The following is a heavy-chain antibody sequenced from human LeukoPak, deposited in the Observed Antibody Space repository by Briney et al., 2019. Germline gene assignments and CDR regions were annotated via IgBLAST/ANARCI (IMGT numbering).Heavy chain of an antibody. CDR3: VRHDGRGGATMGSLDS. D-gene: IGHD5-12*01. CDR1: GFTFSSYSMN. CDR2: LYLSRTT. V-gene: IGHV4-39*01. J-gene: IGHJ4*02. Sequence: GSLRLSCAASGFTFSSYSMNWVRQAPGKGLEWIGSLYLSRTTYYNPSLNSRVTISVDTSKNQFSLQLNSVTAADTAVYYCVRHDGRGGATMGSLDSWGQGSLVTVSS.